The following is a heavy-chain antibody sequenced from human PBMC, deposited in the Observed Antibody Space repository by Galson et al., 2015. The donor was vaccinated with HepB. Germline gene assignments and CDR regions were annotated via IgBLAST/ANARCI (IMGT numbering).Heavy chain of an antibody. J-gene: IGHJ5*02. D-gene: IGHD4-11*01. Sequence: SVKVSCKASGYTFTNYGFTWVRQAPGQGLEWMGWISAYNGNTNYAQKLQGRVTMTTDTSTSTAYMELRSLRSDDTAVYYCARDTVPRGLDPRGQGTLVTVSS. CDR2: ISAYNGNT. CDR3: ARDTVPRGLDP. V-gene: IGHV1-18*04. CDR1: GYTFTNYG.